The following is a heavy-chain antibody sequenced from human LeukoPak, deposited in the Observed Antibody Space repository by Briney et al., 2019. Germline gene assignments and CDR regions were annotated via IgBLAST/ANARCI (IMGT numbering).Heavy chain of an antibody. V-gene: IGHV3-48*03. CDR1: GFSFSSYE. CDR3: ARISSSWSDDAFDI. Sequence: GGSLRLSCAASGFSFSSYEMNWVRQAPGKGLEWVSYISSSGSTIYYADSVKGRFTISRDNAKNSLYLQMNSLRAEDTALYYCARISSSWSDDAFDIWGQGTMVTVSS. J-gene: IGHJ3*02. D-gene: IGHD6-13*01. CDR2: ISSSGSTI.